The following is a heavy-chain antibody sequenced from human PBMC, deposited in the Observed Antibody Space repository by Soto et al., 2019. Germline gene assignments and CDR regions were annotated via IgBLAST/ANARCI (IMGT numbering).Heavy chain of an antibody. D-gene: IGHD5-12*01. CDR3: AKDGHSGYYYYYYMDV. Sequence: GGSLRLSCAASGFTFDDYAMHWVRQAPGKGLEWVSGISWNSGSIGYADSVKGRFTISRDNAKNSLYLQMNSLRAEDTALYYCAKDGHSGYYYYYYMDVWGKGTTVTVSS. V-gene: IGHV3-9*01. J-gene: IGHJ6*03. CDR1: GFTFDDYA. CDR2: ISWNSGSI.